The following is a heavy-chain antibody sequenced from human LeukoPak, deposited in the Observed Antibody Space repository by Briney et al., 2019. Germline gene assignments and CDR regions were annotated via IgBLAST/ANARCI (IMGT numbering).Heavy chain of an antibody. D-gene: IGHD3-9*01. J-gene: IGHJ4*02. V-gene: IGHV1-69*01. CDR2: IIPIFGTA. Sequence: SVKVSXKASGGTFSSYAISWVRQAPGQGLEWMGGIIPIFGTANYAQKFRGRVTITADESTSKAYMELSSLRSEDTAVYYCARSRYDILTGYYSPGRYYYFDYWGQGTLVTVSS. CDR1: GGTFSSYA. CDR3: ARSRYDILTGYYSPGRYYYFDY.